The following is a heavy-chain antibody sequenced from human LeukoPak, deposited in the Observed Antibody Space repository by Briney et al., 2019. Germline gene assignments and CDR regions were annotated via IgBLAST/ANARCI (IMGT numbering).Heavy chain of an antibody. V-gene: IGHV1-69*13. CDR2: ITPIFGTA. J-gene: IGHJ4*02. CDR1: GGTFSNYA. D-gene: IGHD5-18*01. CDR3: ARASSDDTAMATPFAY. Sequence: ASVKVSCKASGGTFSNYAINWVRQAPGQGLEWMGGITPIFGTANYVQKFQGRVTITADESTSTAYTELSRLRSEDTAIYYCARASSDDTAMATPFAYWGQGTLVTVSS.